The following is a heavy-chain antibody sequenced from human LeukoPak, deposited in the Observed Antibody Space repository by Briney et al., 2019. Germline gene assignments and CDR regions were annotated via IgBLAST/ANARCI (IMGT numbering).Heavy chain of an antibody. CDR2: MNPNSGNT. CDR3: ARGLGNSFGWFDP. D-gene: IGHD3-10*01. Sequence: ASVKVSCTASGYTFTIYDINWVRQATGQGLEWMGWMNPNSGNTGYAQKFQGRVTMTRNTSISTAYMELSSLRSEDTAVYYCARGLGNSFGWFDPWGQGTLVTVSS. V-gene: IGHV1-8*01. CDR1: GYTFTIYD. J-gene: IGHJ5*02.